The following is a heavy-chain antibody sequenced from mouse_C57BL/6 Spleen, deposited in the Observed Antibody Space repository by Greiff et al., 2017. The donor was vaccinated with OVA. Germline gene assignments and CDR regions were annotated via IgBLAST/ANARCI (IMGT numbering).Heavy chain of an antibody. CDR3: ARGESSGYGWAY. CDR2: IFPGSGST. CDR1: GYTFTSHW. J-gene: IGHJ3*01. D-gene: IGHD3-2*02. Sequence: VQLQQSGPELVRPGASVKISCKAPGYTFTSHWMQWVRQRPGQGLAWLGEIFPGSGSTYYNEQFKGKATLTVDTPSRTASMQLSSLTAEDSAVYWWARGESSGYGWAYGGQGTLVTVSA. V-gene: IGHV1-56*01.